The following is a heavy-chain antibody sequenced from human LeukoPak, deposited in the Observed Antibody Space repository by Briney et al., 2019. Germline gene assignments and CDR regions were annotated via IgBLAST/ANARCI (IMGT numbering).Heavy chain of an antibody. CDR2: ISSTSSTI. J-gene: IGHJ4*02. D-gene: IGHD3-10*01. CDR3: AXXQAXGXNYXNSGSSPNPHY. Sequence: GGSLRLSCAASGFTFNSYNMHWVRQAPGKGLEWVSYISSTSSTIYYADSVQGRFTISRDNAKNSLYLQMNSLRDEDTAVYYXAXXQAXGXNYXNSGSSPNPHYWGQGTLVTVSS. V-gene: IGHV3-48*02. CDR1: GFTFNSYN.